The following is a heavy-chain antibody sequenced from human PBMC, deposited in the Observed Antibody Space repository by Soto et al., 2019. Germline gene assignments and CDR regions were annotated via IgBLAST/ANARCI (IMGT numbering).Heavy chain of an antibody. Sequence: GGSLRLSCAASGFTFSSYGMHWVRQAPSKGLEWVAVIWYDGSNKYYADSVKGRFTISRDNSKNTLYLQMNSLRAEDTAVYYCGGSRDGYNLDYWGQGTLVTVSS. CDR3: GGSRDGYNLDY. J-gene: IGHJ4*02. D-gene: IGHD5-12*01. V-gene: IGHV3-33*01. CDR2: IWYDGSNK. CDR1: GFTFSSYG.